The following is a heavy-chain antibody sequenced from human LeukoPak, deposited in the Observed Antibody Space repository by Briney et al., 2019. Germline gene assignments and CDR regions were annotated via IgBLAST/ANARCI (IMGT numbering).Heavy chain of an antibody. J-gene: IGHJ4*02. CDR2: INHSGST. V-gene: IGHV4-34*01. Sequence: SETLSLTCAVYGGSFSGYYWRWIRQPPGKGLEWIGEINHSGSTNYNPSLKSRVTISVDTSKNQFSLKLSSVTAADTAVYYCARISVAATGIFDYWGQGTLVTVSS. CDR1: GGSFSGYY. CDR3: ARISVAATGIFDY. D-gene: IGHD6-19*01.